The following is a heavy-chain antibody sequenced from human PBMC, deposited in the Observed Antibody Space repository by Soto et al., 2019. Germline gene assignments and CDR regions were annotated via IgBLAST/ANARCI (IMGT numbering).Heavy chain of an antibody. CDR1: GVTFSSYW. CDR3: ARAQLPPECSSASCYVDY. CDR2: IKRDGSEK. Sequence: GGYLRLSCAASGVTFSSYWMTWVRQVPGKGLEWVANIKRDGSEKYYVDSVRGRFTISRDNAQDSLYLQMNSLRAEDTAVYYCARAQLPPECSSASCYVDYWGQGALVTVSS. D-gene: IGHD2-2*01. V-gene: IGHV3-7*01. J-gene: IGHJ4*02.